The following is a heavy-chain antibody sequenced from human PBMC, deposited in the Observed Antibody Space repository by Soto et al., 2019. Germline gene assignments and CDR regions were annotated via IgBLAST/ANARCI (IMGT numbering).Heavy chain of an antibody. Sequence: EVQLVESGGGLVQPGGSLRLSCAGSGFTFSNYWMSWVRQAPGKGLKWLANIKEDGSEKYYVDSVEGRFTISRDNPKNTLYLQMNSLRAEDTAVYYCTRDAFQPGDSWGQGTLVTVSS. J-gene: IGHJ4*02. D-gene: IGHD2-2*01. CDR2: IKEDGSEK. CDR1: GFTFSNYW. CDR3: TRDAFQPGDS. V-gene: IGHV3-7*01.